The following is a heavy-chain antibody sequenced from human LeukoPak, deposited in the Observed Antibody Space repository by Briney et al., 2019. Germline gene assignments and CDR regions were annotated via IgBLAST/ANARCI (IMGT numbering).Heavy chain of an antibody. V-gene: IGHV1-18*04. D-gene: IGHD3-22*01. J-gene: IGHJ4*02. CDR3: ARDLYDSSGFFDY. Sequence: ASVKVSCKASGYTFTSYGISWVRQAPGQGLEWMGWISAYNGNTKYTRKLQDRFTMTTDTSTSTAYMELQSLRSDATAMYYCARDLYDSSGFFDYWGQGTLVTVSS. CDR1: GYTFTSYG. CDR2: ISAYNGNT.